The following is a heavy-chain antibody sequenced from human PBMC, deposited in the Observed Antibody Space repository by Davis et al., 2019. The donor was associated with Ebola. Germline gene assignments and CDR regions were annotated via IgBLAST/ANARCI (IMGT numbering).Heavy chain of an antibody. CDR2: IIPILGIA. CDR3: ARVWVVPAAPNWFDP. D-gene: IGHD2-2*01. J-gene: IGHJ5*02. CDR1: GGTFSSYA. V-gene: IGHV1-69*04. Sequence: SVKVSCKASGGTFSSYAISWVRQAPGQGLEWMGRIIPILGIANYAQKFQGRVTITADKSTSTAYMELSSLRSEDTAVYYCARVWVVPAAPNWFDPWGQGTLVTVSS.